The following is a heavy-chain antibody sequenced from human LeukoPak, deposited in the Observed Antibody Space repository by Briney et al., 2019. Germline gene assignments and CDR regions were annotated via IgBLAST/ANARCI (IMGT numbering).Heavy chain of an antibody. Sequence: GGSLRLSCATSGFTFTIFGINWVCQAPGKGPEWVSYIDARSGITYYADSVQGRFTISRDNAKESVFLQMNGLRVDDTAVYYCARTYDFGRGPPGDAFDNWGQGTSVIVSS. J-gene: IGHJ3*02. CDR2: IDARSGIT. D-gene: IGHD3-3*01. CDR1: GFTFTIFG. CDR3: ARTYDFGRGPPGDAFDN. V-gene: IGHV3-48*01.